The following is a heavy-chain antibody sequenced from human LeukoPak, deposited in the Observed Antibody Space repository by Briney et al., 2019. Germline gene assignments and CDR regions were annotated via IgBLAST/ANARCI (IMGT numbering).Heavy chain of an antibody. V-gene: IGHV3-33*01. CDR2: IRYDGSNK. CDR3: ARGSIAALFDY. Sequence: GESLRLSCAASGFTFSSYGMHWVRQAPGKGLEWVAVIRYDGSNKYYADSVKGRFTISRDNSKNTLYLQMNSLRAEDTAVYYCARGSIAALFDYWGQGTLVTVSS. D-gene: IGHD6-6*01. CDR1: GFTFSSYG. J-gene: IGHJ4*02.